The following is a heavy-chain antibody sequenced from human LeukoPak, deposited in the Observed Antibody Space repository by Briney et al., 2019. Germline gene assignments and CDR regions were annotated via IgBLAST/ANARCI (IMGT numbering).Heavy chain of an antibody. Sequence: QALSFTCAISGESVSSNSTGSNWIRQSPSRGLECLGRIYYRSKWYNDYAVSVKSPITINPDTSKNQFSLQLNSVTPEDTAVYYCARDHGSFDAFDIWGQGTMVTVSS. CDR1: GESVSSNSTG. D-gene: IGHD6-13*01. CDR2: IYYRSKWYN. V-gene: IGHV6-1*01. CDR3: ARDHGSFDAFDI. J-gene: IGHJ3*02.